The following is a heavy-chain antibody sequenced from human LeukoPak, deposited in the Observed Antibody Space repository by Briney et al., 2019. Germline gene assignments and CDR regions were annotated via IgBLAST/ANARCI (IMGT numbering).Heavy chain of an antibody. CDR3: ARGGPSAVAGYDAFDI. CDR1: GGTFSSYA. J-gene: IGHJ3*02. Sequence: SVKVSCKASGGTFSSYAISWVRQAPGQGLEWMGGIIPIFGTANYAQKFQGRVTITADKSTSTAYMELSSLRSEDTAVYYCARGGPSAVAGYDAFDIWGQGTMVTVSS. CDR2: IIPIFGTA. V-gene: IGHV1-69*06. D-gene: IGHD6-19*01.